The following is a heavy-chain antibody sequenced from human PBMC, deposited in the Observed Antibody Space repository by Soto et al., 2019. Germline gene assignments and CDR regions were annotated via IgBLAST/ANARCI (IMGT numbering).Heavy chain of an antibody. Sequence: GGSLRLSCAASGFTFSNAWMSWVRQAPGKGLEWVGRIKSKTDGGTTDYAAPVKGRFTISSDDSKNTLYLQMNGLKTEETAVYYCTTDSRKYDILTAIKGDYYYYMDVWGKGTTVTVSS. D-gene: IGHD3-9*01. CDR1: GFTFSNAW. J-gene: IGHJ6*03. CDR2: IKSKTDGGTT. V-gene: IGHV3-15*01. CDR3: TTDSRKYDILTAIKGDYYYYMDV.